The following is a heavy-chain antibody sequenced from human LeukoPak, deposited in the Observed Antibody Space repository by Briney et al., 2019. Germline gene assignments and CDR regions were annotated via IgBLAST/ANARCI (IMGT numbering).Heavy chain of an antibody. CDR2: IGNTGTNT. J-gene: IGHJ4*02. CDR1: GFTFSTFA. D-gene: IGHD3-22*01. Sequence: QPGGSLRLSCAASGFTFSTFAMSWVRQTPRKGLEWVSTIGNTGTNTYYADSVRGRFTISRDNSRNTLFLQMNSLGAEDTAVYYCAKALEVVVSTFEYWGQGTLVTVSS. V-gene: IGHV3-23*01. CDR3: AKALEVVVSTFEY.